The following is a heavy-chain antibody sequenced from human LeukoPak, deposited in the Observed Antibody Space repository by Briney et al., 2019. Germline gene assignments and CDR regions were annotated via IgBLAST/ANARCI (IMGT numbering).Heavy chain of an antibody. D-gene: IGHD5-12*01. CDR2: FDPEDGET. V-gene: IGHV1-24*01. CDR1: GYTLTELS. CDR3: ATAVATIHPFDY. Sequence: GASVKVSCKVSGYTLTELSMHWVRQAPGRGLEWMGGFDPEDGETIYAQKFQGRVTMTEDTSTDTAYMELSSLRSEDTAVYYCATAVATIHPFDYWGQGTLVTVSS. J-gene: IGHJ4*02.